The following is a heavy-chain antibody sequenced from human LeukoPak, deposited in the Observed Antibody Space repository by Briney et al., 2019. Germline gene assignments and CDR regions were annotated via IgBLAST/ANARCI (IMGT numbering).Heavy chain of an antibody. CDR3: APTTVVTPSPFDY. CDR1: GGTLSSSA. D-gene: IGHD4-23*01. Sequence: GASVKVSCKAFGGTLSSSAIRWVRQVPGQGLEWMGGIIPIFGTANYAQKLQGRVTITPDKSTSTAYMELSSLRSEDTAVYYCAPTTVVTPSPFDYWGQGTLGTVSS. CDR2: IIPIFGTA. J-gene: IGHJ4*02. V-gene: IGHV1-69*06.